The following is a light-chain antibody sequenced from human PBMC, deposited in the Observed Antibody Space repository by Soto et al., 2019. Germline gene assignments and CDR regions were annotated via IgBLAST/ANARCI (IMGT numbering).Light chain of an antibody. J-gene: IGKJ1*01. CDR1: QSISSH. CDR3: QQSYSSPPT. CDR2: AAS. Sequence: DIQMTQTPSSLSASVGDRVTITCRASQSISSHLNWYQQKPVKAPKLLIFAASSLQSGVPSRFSGSRSGPDFTLTISSLQPEDFATYYCQQSYSSPPTLGQGTKADI. V-gene: IGKV1-39*01.